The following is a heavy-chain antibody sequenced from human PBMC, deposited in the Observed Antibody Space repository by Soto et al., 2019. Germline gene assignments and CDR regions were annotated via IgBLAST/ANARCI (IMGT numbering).Heavy chain of an antibody. V-gene: IGHV1-18*01. D-gene: IGHD3-16*02. J-gene: IGHJ4*02. CDR3: ARAGEDDYVWGSYRSFDY. Sequence: QVQLVQSGAEVKKPGASAKVSCKASGYTFTSYGISWVRQAPGQGLEWMGWISAYNGNTNYAQKLQGRVTMTTDTSTSTAYMELRSLRSDDTAVYYCARAGEDDYVWGSYRSFDYWGQGTLVTVSS. CDR2: ISAYNGNT. CDR1: GYTFTSYG.